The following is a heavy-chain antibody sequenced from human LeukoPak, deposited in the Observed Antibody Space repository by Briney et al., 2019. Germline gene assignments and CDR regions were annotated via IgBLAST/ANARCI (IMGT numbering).Heavy chain of an antibody. CDR3: AKDRGTTVTPGWFDP. D-gene: IGHD4-11*01. J-gene: IGHJ5*02. Sequence: GGSLRLSCAASGFTFSSYAMHWVRQAPGKGLEWVAVISYDGSNKYYADSVKGRFTISRDNSKNTLYLQMNSLRAEDTAVYYCAKDRGTTVTPGWFDPWGQGTLVTVSS. CDR1: GFTFSSYA. CDR2: ISYDGSNK. V-gene: IGHV3-30-3*01.